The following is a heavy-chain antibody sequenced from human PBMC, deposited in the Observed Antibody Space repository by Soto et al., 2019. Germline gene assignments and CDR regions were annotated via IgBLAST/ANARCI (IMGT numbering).Heavy chain of an antibody. V-gene: IGHV4-59*01. J-gene: IGHJ4*02. D-gene: IGHD3-3*01. CDR2: IYYSGST. Sequence: PSETLSLTCTVSGGSISSYYWSWIRHPPGKGLEWIGYIYYSGSTNYNPSLKSRVTISVDTSKNQFSLKLSSVTAADTAVYYCARGXRDFWSGYYSSFDYWGQGTLVTVSS. CDR3: ARGXRDFWSGYYSSFDY. CDR1: GGSISSYY.